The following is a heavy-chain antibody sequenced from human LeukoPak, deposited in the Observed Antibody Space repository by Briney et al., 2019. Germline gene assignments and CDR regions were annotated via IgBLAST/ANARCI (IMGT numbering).Heavy chain of an antibody. CDR1: GGSFSSYY. Sequence: SETLSLTCTVSGGSFSSYYWSWIRQPPGKGLEWIGYIYYSGSTDYNPSLKSRVTISVDTSKNQFSLKLSSVTAADTAVYYCATLYGDYRGEVDYWGQGTLVTVSS. V-gene: IGHV4-59*08. CDR3: ATLYGDYRGEVDY. J-gene: IGHJ4*02. CDR2: IYYSGST. D-gene: IGHD4-17*01.